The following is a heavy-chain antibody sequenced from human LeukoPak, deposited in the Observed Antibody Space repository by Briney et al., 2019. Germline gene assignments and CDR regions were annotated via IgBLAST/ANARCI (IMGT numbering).Heavy chain of an antibody. CDR1: GASISSYY. V-gene: IGHV4-59*01. CDR3: ARSFPSEAGDY. Sequence: SGTLSLTCTVSGASISSYYWSWIRQPPGKGLEWIGYFHYSGTTNYNPSLKSRVIISVDTSKNQFSLKLSSVTAADTAVYYCARSFPSEAGDYWGQGTLVTVSS. CDR2: FHYSGTT. J-gene: IGHJ4*02. D-gene: IGHD6-13*01.